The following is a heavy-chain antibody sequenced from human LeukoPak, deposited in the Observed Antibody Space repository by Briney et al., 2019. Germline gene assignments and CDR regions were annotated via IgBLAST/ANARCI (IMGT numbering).Heavy chain of an antibody. CDR3: AKASRYSGSYRRYDY. CDR1: GFTVSSKY. V-gene: IGHV3-23*01. Sequence: PGGSLRLSCAASGFTVSSKYMSWVRQAPGKGLEWVSAISGSGGSTYYADSVKGRFTISRDNSKNTLYLQMNSLRAEDTAVYYCAKASRYSGSYRRYDYWGQGTLVTVSS. CDR2: ISGSGGST. J-gene: IGHJ4*02. D-gene: IGHD1-26*01.